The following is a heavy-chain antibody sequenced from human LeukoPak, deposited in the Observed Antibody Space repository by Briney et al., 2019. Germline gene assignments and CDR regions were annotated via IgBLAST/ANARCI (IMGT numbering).Heavy chain of an antibody. V-gene: IGHV3-74*01. Sequence: GGSLRLSCAASGFSFSSYWMHWVRQAPGKGLVWASRINGDGSSTRYADSVKGRFTISRDNAKNTLYLQMNSLRAEDTAVYYCARGGLNALEAFDIWGQGTLVTVCS. J-gene: IGHJ3*02. CDR2: INGDGSST. CDR3: ARGGLNALEAFDI. CDR1: GFSFSSYW. D-gene: IGHD1-1*01.